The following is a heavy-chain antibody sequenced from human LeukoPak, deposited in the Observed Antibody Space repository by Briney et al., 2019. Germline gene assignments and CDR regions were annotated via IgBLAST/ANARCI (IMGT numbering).Heavy chain of an antibody. CDR2: IYYSGNT. J-gene: IGHJ4*02. V-gene: IGHV4-30-4*01. CDR3: ALYGSGSYNFDY. D-gene: IGHD3-10*01. Sequence: SETLSLTCTVSGDSISSGDYYWSWIRQPPEKGLEWIGYIYYSGNTYYNPSLKSRITISVDMSKNQFSLQLSSVTAADTAVYYCALYGSGSYNFDYWGQGTLVTVSS. CDR1: GDSISSGDYY.